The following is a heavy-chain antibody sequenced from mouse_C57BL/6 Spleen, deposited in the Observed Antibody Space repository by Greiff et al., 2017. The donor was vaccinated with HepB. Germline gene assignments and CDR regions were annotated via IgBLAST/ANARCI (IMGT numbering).Heavy chain of an antibody. V-gene: IGHV1-26*01. CDR3: ARGLLRGTYAMDY. CDR1: GYTFTDYY. D-gene: IGHD1-1*01. CDR2: INPNNGGT. J-gene: IGHJ4*01. Sequence: EVQLQQSGPELVKPGASVKISCKASGYTFTDYYMNWVKQSHVKSLEWIGDINPNNGGTSYNQKFKGKATLTVDKSSSTAYMELRSLTSEDSAVYYCARGLLRGTYAMDYWGQGTSVTVSS.